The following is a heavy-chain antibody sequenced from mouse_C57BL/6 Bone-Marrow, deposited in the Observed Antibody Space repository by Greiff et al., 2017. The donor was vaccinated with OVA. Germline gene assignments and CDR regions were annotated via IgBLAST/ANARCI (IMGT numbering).Heavy chain of an antibody. Sequence: SGAELARPGASVKLSCKASGYTFTSYGISWVKQRTGQGLEWIGEIYPRSGNTYYNEKFKGKATLTADKSSSTAYMELRSLTSEDSAVYFCARRIYYYGSVYAMDYWGQGTSVTVSS. CDR3: ARRIYYYGSVYAMDY. J-gene: IGHJ4*01. D-gene: IGHD1-1*01. V-gene: IGHV1-81*01. CDR2: IYPRSGNT. CDR1: GYTFTSYG.